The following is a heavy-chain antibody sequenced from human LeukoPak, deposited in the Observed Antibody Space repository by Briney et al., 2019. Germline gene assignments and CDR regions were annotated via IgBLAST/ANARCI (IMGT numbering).Heavy chain of an antibody. CDR3: ARHVTISGPYVASDI. CDR2: FDYSGST. CDR1: GGSISSNTYY. J-gene: IGHJ3*02. Sequence: SETLSLTCAVSGGSISSNTYYWGWIRQPPGKGLEWIGSFDYSGSTYYNPSLQSRVTIFEDTSKNQFSLKLTSVTAADTAVYYCARHVTISGPYVASDIWGQGTMVTVSP. D-gene: IGHD5-24*01. V-gene: IGHV4-39*01.